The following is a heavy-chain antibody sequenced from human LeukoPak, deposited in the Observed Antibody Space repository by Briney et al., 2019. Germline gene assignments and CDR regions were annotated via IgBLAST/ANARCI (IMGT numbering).Heavy chain of an antibody. CDR1: GGSISSYY. CDR3: ARGRGYYDFWSGYPLQYYFDY. D-gene: IGHD3-3*01. V-gene: IGHV4-59*08. Sequence: SETLSLTCTVSGGSISSYYWSWIRQPPGKGLEWIGYIYYSGSTNYNPSLKSRVTTSVDTSKNQFSLKLSSVTAADTAVYYCARGRGYYDFWSGYPLQYYFDYWGQGTLVTVSS. CDR2: IYYSGST. J-gene: IGHJ4*02.